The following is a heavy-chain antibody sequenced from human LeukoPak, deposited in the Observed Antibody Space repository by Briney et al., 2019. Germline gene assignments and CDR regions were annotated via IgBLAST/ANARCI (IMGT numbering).Heavy chain of an antibody. J-gene: IGHJ4*02. D-gene: IGHD4-17*01. Sequence: GGSLRLSCAASGVTFSDYYMSWIRQAPGKGLEWVSYISSSSSYTNYADSVKGRFTISRDNAKNTLYLQMNSLRAEDTAVYYCAKVGDYGDYALDYWGQGTLVTVSS. CDR1: GVTFSDYY. V-gene: IGHV3-11*06. CDR3: AKVGDYGDYALDY. CDR2: ISSSSSYT.